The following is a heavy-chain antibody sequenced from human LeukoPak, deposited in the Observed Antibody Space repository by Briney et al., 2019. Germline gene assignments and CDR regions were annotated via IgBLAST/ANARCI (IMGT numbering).Heavy chain of an antibody. Sequence: ASVKVSCTVSGYTLTELSMHWVRQAPGRGLEWMGGFDPEDGETIYAQKFQGRVTMTEDTSTDTAYMELSSLRSEDTAVYYCATDLSPDPRPDAFDIWGQGTMVTVSS. CDR3: ATDLSPDPRPDAFDI. J-gene: IGHJ3*02. CDR2: FDPEDGET. CDR1: GYTLTELS. V-gene: IGHV1-24*01.